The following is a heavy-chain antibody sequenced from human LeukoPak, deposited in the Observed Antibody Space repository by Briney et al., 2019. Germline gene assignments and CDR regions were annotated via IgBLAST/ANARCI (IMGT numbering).Heavy chain of an antibody. J-gene: IGHJ4*02. V-gene: IGHV4-31*03. CDR1: GGSISSGGYS. Sequence: PSETLSLTCTVSGGSISSGGYSWSWIRQHPGKGLEWIGYIYYSGSTYYNPSLKSRVTISVDTSKNQFSLKLSSVTAADTAVYYCARGYSNYVYYFDYWGQGTLVTVSS. CDR2: IYYSGST. CDR3: ARGYSNYVYYFDY. D-gene: IGHD4-11*01.